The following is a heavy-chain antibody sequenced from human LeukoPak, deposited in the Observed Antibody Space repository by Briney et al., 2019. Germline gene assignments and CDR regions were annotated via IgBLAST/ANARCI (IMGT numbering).Heavy chain of an antibody. CDR3: ARTPPGHYLVGGGWFDP. J-gene: IGHJ5*02. CDR2: IYYSGST. CDR1: GGAISSYY. D-gene: IGHD1-26*01. V-gene: IGHV4-59*01. Sequence: PSETLSLTCTVSGGAISSYYWSWIRQPPGKGLEWIGYIYYSGSTNYNPSLKSRVTISVDTSKNQFSLKLSSVTAADTAVYYCARTPPGHYLVGGGWFDPWGQGTLVTVSS.